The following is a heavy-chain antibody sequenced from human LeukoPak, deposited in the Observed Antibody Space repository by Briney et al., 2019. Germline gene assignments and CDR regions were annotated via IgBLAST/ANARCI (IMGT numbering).Heavy chain of an antibody. CDR2: IIPIFGTA. CDR3: ARGADSSSWYGAIDY. CDR1: GYTFTSYY. V-gene: IGHV1-69*13. J-gene: IGHJ4*02. Sequence: SVKVSCKASGYTFTSYYMHWVRQAPGQGLEWMGGIIPIFGTANYAQKFQGRVTITADESTSTAYMELSSLRSEDTAVYYCARGADSSSWYGAIDYWGQGTLVTVSS. D-gene: IGHD6-13*01.